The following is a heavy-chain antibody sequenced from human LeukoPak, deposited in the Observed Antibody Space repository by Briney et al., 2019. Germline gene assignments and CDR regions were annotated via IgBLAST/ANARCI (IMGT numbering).Heavy chain of an antibody. D-gene: IGHD2-15*01. Sequence: GGSLRLSCAASGFTFSSYAMSWVRQAPGKGLEWVSSISRSGSTKYYADSVKGRFTISRDNAKNSLFLQMNSLRAEDTAVYYCARVLRYCSGGNCYSDGLGYMDVWGKGTTVTISS. V-gene: IGHV3-48*04. CDR2: ISRSGSTK. CDR3: ARVLRYCSGGNCYSDGLGYMDV. CDR1: GFTFSSYA. J-gene: IGHJ6*03.